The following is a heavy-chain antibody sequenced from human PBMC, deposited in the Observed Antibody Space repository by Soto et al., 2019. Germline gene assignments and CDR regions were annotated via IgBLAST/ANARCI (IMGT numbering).Heavy chain of an antibody. CDR2: ISGSGGST. CDR1: GFTFISYG. V-gene: IGHV3-23*01. D-gene: IGHD3-3*01. J-gene: IGHJ6*02. CDR3: AKVGITSFGDHPFLNYGMDV. Sequence: GCLRLSGAVSGFTFISYGISWVRQAPGKGLEWVSAISGSGGSTYYADSVKGRFTISRDNSKNTLYLQMNSLRAEDTAVYYCAKVGITSFGDHPFLNYGMDVWGQGTTVTAP.